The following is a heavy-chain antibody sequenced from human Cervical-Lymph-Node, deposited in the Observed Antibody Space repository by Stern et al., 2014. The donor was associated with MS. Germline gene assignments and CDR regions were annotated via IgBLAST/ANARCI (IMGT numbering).Heavy chain of an antibody. V-gene: IGHV1-46*01. J-gene: IGHJ4*02. Sequence: QVQLVQSGAEVKEPGASVKVSCTASGYTFTDYNIQLVRQAHGPGLEWMGMISPDGGRTAYAPKFRSRVTMTRDKSTATVYMELNSLRSEYTAVYFCARVAPTVGAAYWGQGTLVTVSS. CDR1: GYTFTDYN. CDR3: ARVAPTVGAAY. D-gene: IGHD1-26*01. CDR2: ISPDGGRT.